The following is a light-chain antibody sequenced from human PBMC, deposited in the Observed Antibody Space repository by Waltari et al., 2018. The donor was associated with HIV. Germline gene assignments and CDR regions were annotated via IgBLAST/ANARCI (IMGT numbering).Light chain of an antibody. Sequence: SYELPQPPSVSVSPGQTARTTCSGDALPTQYAYWYQQKPGQAPVLVIYKDSERPSGIPERFSGSSSGTTVTLTISGVQAEDEADYYCQSADSSGTWVFGGGTKLTVL. CDR2: KDS. CDR1: ALPTQY. V-gene: IGLV3-25*03. CDR3: QSADSSGTWV. J-gene: IGLJ3*02.